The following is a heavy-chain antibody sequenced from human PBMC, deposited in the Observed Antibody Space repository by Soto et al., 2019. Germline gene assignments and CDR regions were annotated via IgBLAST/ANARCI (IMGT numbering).Heavy chain of an antibody. CDR2: MNPSSGYT. Sequence: QVQLVQSGAEVKKPGASVRVSCKASGYTFSNYDINWVRQATGQGLEWLGWMNPSSGYTGYAQKFQGRVTMTGDTSISTDYMELSSLTSADTAVYYCARFVRHQLTTIDYWGQGALVTVSS. CDR3: ARFVRHQLTTIDY. V-gene: IGHV1-8*01. CDR1: GYTFSNYD. D-gene: IGHD1-26*01. J-gene: IGHJ4*02.